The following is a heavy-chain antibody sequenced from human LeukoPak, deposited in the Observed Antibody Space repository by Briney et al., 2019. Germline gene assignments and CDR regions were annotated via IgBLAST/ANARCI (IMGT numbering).Heavy chain of an antibody. CDR2: IYPGDSDT. J-gene: IGHJ5*02. CDR3: ARHRGSGSYYNSLDQ. CDR1: GYSFTNYW. V-gene: IGHV5-51*01. Sequence: GESLKISCKGSGYSFTNYWIGWVRQMPGKGLEWMGVIYPGDSDTKYSPSFQGQVTISADKSISAAYLQWSSLKASDTAMYYCARHRGSGSYYNSLDQWGQGTLVTVSS. D-gene: IGHD3-10*01.